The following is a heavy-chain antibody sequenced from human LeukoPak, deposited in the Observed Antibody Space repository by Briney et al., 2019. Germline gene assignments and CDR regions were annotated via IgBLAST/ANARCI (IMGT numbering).Heavy chain of an antibody. D-gene: IGHD4-23*01. Sequence: GGSLRLSCAASGFTFSNYPMSWVRQAPGKGLEWVSAISGSGGSTYYADSVKGRFTISRDNSKNTLYLQMNSLRAEDSAVYYCAKSATTVVTPIWYFDLWGRGTLVTVSS. CDR2: ISGSGGST. CDR3: AKSATTVVTPIWYFDL. CDR1: GFTFSNYP. V-gene: IGHV3-23*01. J-gene: IGHJ2*01.